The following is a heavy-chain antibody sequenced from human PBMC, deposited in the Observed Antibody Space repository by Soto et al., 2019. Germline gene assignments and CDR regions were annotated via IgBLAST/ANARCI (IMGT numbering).Heavy chain of an antibody. J-gene: IGHJ6*02. CDR3: ARQRYGVRYYNYGRDV. Sequence: SETLSLTCTVSGDSISSNSYYWGWIRQPPGKGLEWIGSIYYSGSTYYNPSLKSRVTIFVDTSKNQFSLNLSSVTAADTVFFYWARQRYGVRYYNYGRDVGGQGTTVTVS. D-gene: IGHD1-20*01. CDR2: IYYSGST. V-gene: IGHV4-39*01. CDR1: GDSISSNSYY.